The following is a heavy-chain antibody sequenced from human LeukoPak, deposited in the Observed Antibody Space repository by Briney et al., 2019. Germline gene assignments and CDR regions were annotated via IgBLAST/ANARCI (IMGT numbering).Heavy chain of an antibody. CDR3: ARNTRGYSYGYLHFDY. J-gene: IGHJ4*02. D-gene: IGHD5-18*01. V-gene: IGHV1-2*02. Sequence: GASVNVSCTSSVYTFTGYYMHWVRQAPGQGLEWMGWINPNSGGTNYAQKFQGRVTMTRDTSISTAYMELSRLRSDDTAVYYCARNTRGYSYGYLHFDYWGQGTLVTVSS. CDR1: VYTFTGYY. CDR2: INPNSGGT.